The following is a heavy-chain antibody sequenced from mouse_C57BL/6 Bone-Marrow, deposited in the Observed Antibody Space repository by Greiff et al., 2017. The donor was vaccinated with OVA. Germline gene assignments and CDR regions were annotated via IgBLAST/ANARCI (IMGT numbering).Heavy chain of an antibody. V-gene: IGHV1-4*01. CDR2: LNPSSGYT. D-gene: IGHD2-1*01. CDR3: AREDGNWFAN. Sequence: VQLQEPGAELARPGASVKMSCTASGYTFTSYTLHWVKQRPGPGLEWIGYLNPSSGYTKYNQKFKDKATLTVDTSSSTAYMQLSSLTSEDSAFYCGAREDGNWFANWDQGTLVAVSA. J-gene: IGHJ3*01. CDR1: GYTFTSYT.